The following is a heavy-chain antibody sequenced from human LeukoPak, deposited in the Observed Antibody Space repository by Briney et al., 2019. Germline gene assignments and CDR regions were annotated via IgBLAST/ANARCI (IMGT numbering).Heavy chain of an antibody. Sequence: GGSLRLSCAVSGITLSNYGMSWVRKAPGKGLEWVAGMSVSGGGTNYADSVKGRFTVSRDNSKNTLYPQMKSLRAEDTAVYFCAKRGVVIRVILVGFYKEAYYFDSWGQGALVTVSS. D-gene: IGHD3-22*01. J-gene: IGHJ4*02. V-gene: IGHV3-23*01. CDR1: GITLSNYG. CDR3: AKRGVVIRVILVGFYKEAYYFDS. CDR2: MSVSGGGT.